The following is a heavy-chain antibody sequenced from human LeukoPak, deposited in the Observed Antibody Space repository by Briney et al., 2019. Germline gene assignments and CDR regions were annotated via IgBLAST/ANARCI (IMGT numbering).Heavy chain of an antibody. D-gene: IGHD3-22*01. CDR3: ARDWVYDSSGYYGY. V-gene: IGHV1-69*13. J-gene: IGHJ4*02. Sequence: SVKVSCKASGYTFTSYGISWVRQAPGQGLEWMGGIIPIFGTANYAQKFQGRVTITADESTSTAYMELSSLRSEDTAVYYCARDWVYDSSGYYGYWGQGTLVTVSS. CDR1: GYTFTSYG. CDR2: IIPIFGTA.